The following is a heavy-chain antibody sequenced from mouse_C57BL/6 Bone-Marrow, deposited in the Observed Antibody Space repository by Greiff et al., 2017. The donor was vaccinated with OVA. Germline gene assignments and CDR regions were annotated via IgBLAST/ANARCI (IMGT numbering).Heavy chain of an antibody. CDR3: AREGWDFDY. J-gene: IGHJ2*01. CDR1: GYSITSGYY. D-gene: IGHD1-1*02. CDR2: ISYDGSN. Sequence: DVQLQESGPGLVKPSQSLSLTCSVTGYSITSGYYWNWIRQFPGNKLEWMGYISYDGSNNYNPSLKNRISITRDTSKNQFFLKLNSVTTEDTATYYCAREGWDFDYWGQGTTLTVSS. V-gene: IGHV3-6*01.